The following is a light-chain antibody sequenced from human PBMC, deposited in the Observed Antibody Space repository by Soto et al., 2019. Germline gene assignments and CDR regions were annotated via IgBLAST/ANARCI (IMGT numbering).Light chain of an antibody. CDR2: EVS. Sequence: QSVLAQPASVSGSPGQSITISCTGTSRDIGTYNYVSWYQHHPGKAPKLMIYEVSNRPSGVSNRFSGSKSGNTASLTISGLQPEDEADYYCSSYTSTSTRVFGTGTKVTVL. V-gene: IGLV2-14*01. J-gene: IGLJ1*01. CDR1: SRDIGTYNY. CDR3: SSYTSTSTRV.